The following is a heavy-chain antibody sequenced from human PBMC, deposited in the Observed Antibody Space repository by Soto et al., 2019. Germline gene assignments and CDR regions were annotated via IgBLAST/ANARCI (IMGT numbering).Heavy chain of an antibody. CDR3: ASPAALNLGYYYGMDV. J-gene: IGHJ6*02. CDR2: IIPIFGTA. D-gene: IGHD6-25*01. V-gene: IGHV1-69*12. CDR1: GGTFSSYA. Sequence: QVQLVQSGAEVKKPGSSVKVSCKASGGTFSSYAISWVRQAPGQGLEWMGGIIPIFGTANYAQKFQGRVTITADESTSXAYMELSSRRSEDTAVYYCASPAALNLGYYYGMDVWGQGTTVTVSS.